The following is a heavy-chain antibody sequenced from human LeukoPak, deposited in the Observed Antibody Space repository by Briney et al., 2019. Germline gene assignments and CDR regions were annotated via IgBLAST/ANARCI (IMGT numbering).Heavy chain of an antibody. CDR3: ARQAYETGYDAFDI. CDR1: GGSFSGYY. V-gene: IGHV4-34*01. CDR2: INHSGST. D-gene: IGHD1-14*01. Sequence: SETLSLTCAVYGGSFSGYYWSWIRQPPGKGLEWIGEINHSGSTNYNPSLKSRVTISVDTSKNQFSLKLSSVTAADTAVYYCARQAYETGYDAFDIWGQGTIVTVSS. J-gene: IGHJ3*02.